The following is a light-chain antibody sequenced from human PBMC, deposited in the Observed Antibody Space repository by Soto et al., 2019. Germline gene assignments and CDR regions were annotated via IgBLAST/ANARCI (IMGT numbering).Light chain of an antibody. CDR1: QSISNR. CDR3: QQSYSTSWT. Sequence: DIQMTQSPSALSASVGDRVTITCRASQSISNRLAWYQQKPGKAPKVLIYDASSLESGVPSRFSGSGSGTEFILTISSLQPDDFATYYCQQSYSTSWTFGQGTKVDIK. V-gene: IGKV1-5*01. J-gene: IGKJ1*01. CDR2: DAS.